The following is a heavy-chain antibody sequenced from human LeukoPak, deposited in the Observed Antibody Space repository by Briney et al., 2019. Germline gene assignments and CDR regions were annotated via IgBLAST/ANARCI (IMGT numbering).Heavy chain of an antibody. D-gene: IGHD1-26*01. J-gene: IGHJ6*02. CDR3: ARGSGSYSAYYYYGMDV. Sequence: SETLSLTCAVYGGSFSGYYWSWIRQPPGKGLEWIGSIYYSGSTNYNPSLKSRVTISVDTSKNQFSLKLTSVTAADTAVYYCARGSGSYSAYYYYGMDVWGQGTTVTVSS. V-gene: IGHV4-59*01. CDR2: IYYSGST. CDR1: GGSFSGYY.